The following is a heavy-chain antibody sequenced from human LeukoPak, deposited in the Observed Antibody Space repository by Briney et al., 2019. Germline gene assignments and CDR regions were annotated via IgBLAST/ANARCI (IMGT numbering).Heavy chain of an antibody. Sequence: RSGGSLRLSCVASGFTFSSYWMSWVRQAPGKGLEWVANIKQDGSENFYVDSVTGRFTISRDNDKNSLYLQMHSLRAEDTAVYYCARDSTGYGYEEWSWGQGTLVTVSS. CDR1: GFTFSSYW. J-gene: IGHJ5*02. D-gene: IGHD5-18*01. CDR2: IKQDGSEN. CDR3: ARDSTGYGYEEWS. V-gene: IGHV3-7*01.